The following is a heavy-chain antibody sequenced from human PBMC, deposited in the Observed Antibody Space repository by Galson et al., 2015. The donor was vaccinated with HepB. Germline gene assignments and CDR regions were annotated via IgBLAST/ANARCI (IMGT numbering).Heavy chain of an antibody. D-gene: IGHD1-26*01. CDR3: AHRPGDIVGANNWFDP. CDR1: GFSLSTSGVG. Sequence: PALVKPTQTLTLTCTFSGFSLSTSGVGVGWIRQPPGKALEWLALIYWDDDKRYSPSLKSRLTITKDTSKNQVVLTMTNMDPVDTATYYCAHRPGDIVGANNWFDPWGQETLVTVSS. V-gene: IGHV2-5*02. J-gene: IGHJ5*02. CDR2: IYWDDDK.